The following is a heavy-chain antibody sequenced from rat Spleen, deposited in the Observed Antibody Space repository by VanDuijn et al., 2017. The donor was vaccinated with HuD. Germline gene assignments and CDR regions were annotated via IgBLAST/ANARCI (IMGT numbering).Heavy chain of an antibody. V-gene: IGHV2-43*01. CDR3: TRDRGDGDY. D-gene: IGHD1-1*01. CDR1: GFSLTSYH. J-gene: IGHJ2*01. CDR2: RWSGGST. Sequence: QVQLKESGPGLVQPSQTLSLTCTVSGFSLTSYHVSWVRQPPGKGLEWMGVRWSGGSTAYNSLLKSRRSITRDISESQVFLKTNSLQTEDTAIYYCTRDRGDGDYWGQGVMVTVSS.